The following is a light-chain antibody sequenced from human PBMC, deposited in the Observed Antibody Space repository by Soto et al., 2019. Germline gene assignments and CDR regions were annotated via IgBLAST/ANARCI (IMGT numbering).Light chain of an antibody. CDR2: DAS. Sequence: EIVLTQSPATLSLSPGERATLSCRASQSVSSYLAWYQQKPGQAPRLPIYDASNRATGIPDRFSGSGSGTDFTLTISRLEPEDFAVYYCQQYGSSGTFGQGTKVDIK. CDR1: QSVSSY. CDR3: QQYGSSGT. V-gene: IGKV3-20*01. J-gene: IGKJ1*01.